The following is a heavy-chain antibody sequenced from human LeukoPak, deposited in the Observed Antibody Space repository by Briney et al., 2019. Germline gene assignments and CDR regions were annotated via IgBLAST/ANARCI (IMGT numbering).Heavy chain of an antibody. V-gene: IGHV3-15*01. CDR1: GFTFSNAW. CDR3: TTDYDILTGYSFDAFDI. CDR2: IKSKTVGGTT. Sequence: GGSLRLSCPAPGFTFSNAWMTWVRQAPGKGLDCVGRIKSKTVGGTTDYAAPVKGRFTISRDDSKNTLSLQMNSLKTEDTAVSYCTTDYDILTGYSFDAFDIWGQGPMVTVPS. D-gene: IGHD3-9*01. J-gene: IGHJ3*02.